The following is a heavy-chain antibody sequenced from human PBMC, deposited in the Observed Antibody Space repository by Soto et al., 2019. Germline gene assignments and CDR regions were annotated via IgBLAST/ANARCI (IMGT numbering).Heavy chain of an antibody. J-gene: IGHJ4*02. Sequence: GGSLRLSCAASGFTVSSNYMSWVRQAPGKGLEWVSVIYSGGSTYYADSVKGRFTISRDNSKNTLYLQMNSLRAEDTAVYYCARGSSDYPYYFDYWGQGTLVTAPQ. CDR2: IYSGGST. D-gene: IGHD4-17*01. CDR1: GFTVSSNY. CDR3: ARGSSDYPYYFDY. V-gene: IGHV3-53*01.